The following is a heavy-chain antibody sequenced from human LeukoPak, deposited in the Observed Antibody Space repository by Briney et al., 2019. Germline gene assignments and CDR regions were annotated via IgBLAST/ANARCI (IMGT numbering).Heavy chain of an antibody. J-gene: IGHJ2*01. CDR3: ARDGSSNWGSYDL. D-gene: IGHD7-27*01. CDR2: IYYSGST. Sequence: SETLSLTCTVSGGSISSSSYYWGWIRQPPGKGLEWIGSIYYSGSTYYNPSLKSRVTISVDTSKNQFSLQLNSVTPEDTAVYYCARDGSSNWGSYDLWGRGTLVTVSS. CDR1: GGSISSSSYY. V-gene: IGHV4-39*02.